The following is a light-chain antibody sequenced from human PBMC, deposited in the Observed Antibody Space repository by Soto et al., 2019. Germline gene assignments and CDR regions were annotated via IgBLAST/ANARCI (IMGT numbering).Light chain of an antibody. J-gene: IGKJ2*01. CDR2: GAS. V-gene: IGKV3-20*01. Sequence: EIVLTQSPGTLSLSPGERATLSCGASQSVSNTYLAWYQHKPGQAPRLLIYGASDRATGIPDRFSGSGSVTDFTLTISSLEPEDFALSYCQQYGTSPVTFGQGTKLEIK. CDR3: QQYGTSPVT. CDR1: QSVSNTY.